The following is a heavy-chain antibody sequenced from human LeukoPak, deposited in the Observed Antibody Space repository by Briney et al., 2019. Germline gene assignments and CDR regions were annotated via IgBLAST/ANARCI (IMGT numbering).Heavy chain of an antibody. D-gene: IGHD6-19*01. CDR1: GFXFSDYY. V-gene: IGHV3-11*03. J-gene: IGHJ4*02. Sequence: PGGSLRLSCVASGFXFSDYYISWIRQAPGKGLEWVSYISSSTSYTNYADSVKGRFTISRDNAKNSLDLQMNSLGAEDTAVYYCANKLSYSSGWFWGQGTLVTVSS. CDR2: ISSSTSYT. CDR3: ANKLSYSSGWF.